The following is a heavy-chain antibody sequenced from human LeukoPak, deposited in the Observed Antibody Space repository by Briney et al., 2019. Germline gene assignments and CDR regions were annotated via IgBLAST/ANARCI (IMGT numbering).Heavy chain of an antibody. CDR1: GFTFSSYW. CDR3: ASLKAWSSTNSDAFDI. Sequence: GGSLRLSCAASGFTFSSYWKSWVRQAPGKGLEWVANIKQDGSEKYYVDSVKGRFTISRDNAKNSLYLQMNSLRAEDTAVYYCASLKAWSSTNSDAFDIWGQGTMVTVSS. D-gene: IGHD2-2*01. J-gene: IGHJ3*02. V-gene: IGHV3-7*01. CDR2: IKQDGSEK.